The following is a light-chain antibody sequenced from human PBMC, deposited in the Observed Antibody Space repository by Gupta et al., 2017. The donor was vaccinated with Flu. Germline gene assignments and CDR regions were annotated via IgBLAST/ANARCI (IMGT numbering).Light chain of an antibody. CDR1: QSVSSNY. V-gene: IGKV3-20*01. Sequence: EIVLTQSPGTLSLSPGDRATLSCRASQSVSSNYLGWYQQKPGQVPRLLIYGASSRATGLPDRFSGSGSGTDFTLTISRLEPEDFAVYYCQQYGRSPFTFGGGTKVEIK. CDR2: GAS. CDR3: QQYGRSPFT. J-gene: IGKJ4*01.